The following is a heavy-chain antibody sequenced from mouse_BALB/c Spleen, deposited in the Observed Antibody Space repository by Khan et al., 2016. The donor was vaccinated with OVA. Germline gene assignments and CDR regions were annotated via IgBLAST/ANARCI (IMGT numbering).Heavy chain of an antibody. Sequence: IQLVQSGPELEKPGASVKISCKASGYSFTGYNMNWVKQSNGKSLEWIGNIDPYYGGATYNQKFKGKATLTVDKSSSTAYIQLKSLTSEDSAVYYCTRGYGNYVRYYFDYWGQGTTLTVSS. J-gene: IGHJ2*01. CDR1: GYSFTGYN. D-gene: IGHD2-10*02. V-gene: IGHV1S135*01. CDR2: IDPYYGGA. CDR3: TRGYGNYVRYYFDY.